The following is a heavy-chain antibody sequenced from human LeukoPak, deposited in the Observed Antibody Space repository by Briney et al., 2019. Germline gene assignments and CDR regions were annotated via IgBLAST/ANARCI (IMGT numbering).Heavy chain of an antibody. Sequence: PSETLSLTCTVSGGSISSYYWSWIRQPPGKGLEWIGYIYYSGSTYYNPSLKSRVTISVDTSKNQFSLQLNSVTPEDTAVYFCAREVTGGYDRIDPWGQGTLVSVSS. CDR2: IYYSGST. J-gene: IGHJ5*02. V-gene: IGHV4-59*12. CDR1: GGSISSYY. D-gene: IGHD1-20*01. CDR3: AREVTGGYDRIDP.